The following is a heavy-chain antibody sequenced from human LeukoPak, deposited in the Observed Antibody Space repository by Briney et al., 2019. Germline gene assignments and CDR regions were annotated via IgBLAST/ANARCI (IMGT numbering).Heavy chain of an antibody. CDR2: VFYSGST. CDR1: GGSISNYY. Sequence: PSETLSLTCTVSGGSISNYYWSWIRQPPGKGLEWIGYVFYSGSTNYNPSLRSRVTISVDTSKNQFSLQLNSVTPEDTAMYYCARGGLISLANTPLGAFDIWGQGTMVSVSS. CDR3: ARGGLISLANTPLGAFDI. V-gene: IGHV4-59*12. D-gene: IGHD3/OR15-3a*01. J-gene: IGHJ3*02.